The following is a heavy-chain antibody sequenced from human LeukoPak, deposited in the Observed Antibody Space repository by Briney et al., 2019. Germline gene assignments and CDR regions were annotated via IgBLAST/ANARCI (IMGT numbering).Heavy chain of an antibody. CDR1: GVSISSGSNY. Sequence: PSETLSLTCRVSGVSISSGSNYWGWIRQPPGKTLQWIGSIYSSGSTYYNPSLKSRVTISVDTSKNQFSLKLSSVTAADTAVYYCARDTRGVRGVMGGDWFDPWGQGTLVTVSS. V-gene: IGHV4-39*07. CDR3: ARDTRGVRGVMGGDWFDP. D-gene: IGHD3-10*01. CDR2: IYSSGST. J-gene: IGHJ5*02.